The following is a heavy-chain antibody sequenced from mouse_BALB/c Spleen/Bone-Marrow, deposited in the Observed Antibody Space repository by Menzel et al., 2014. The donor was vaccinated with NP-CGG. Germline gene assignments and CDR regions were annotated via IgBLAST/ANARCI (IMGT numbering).Heavy chain of an antibody. Sequence: QVKLQQSGTELAKPGASVKMSCKASGYTFTSYWIHWIKQRPGQGLEWIGYINPITGYTEYNQKFKDKATLTADKSSSTAYIQLSSLTSDDSAVYYCARNYDYDGGYCAMDYWGQGTSVTVSS. J-gene: IGHJ4*01. V-gene: IGHV1-7*01. CDR1: GYTFTSYW. CDR2: INPITGYT. D-gene: IGHD2-4*01. CDR3: ARNYDYDGGYCAMDY.